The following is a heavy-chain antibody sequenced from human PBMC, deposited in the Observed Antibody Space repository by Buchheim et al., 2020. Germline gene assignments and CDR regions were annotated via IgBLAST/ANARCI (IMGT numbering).Heavy chain of an antibody. V-gene: IGHV3-30*02. CDR3: ARPGDTAMVYAFDY. D-gene: IGHD5-18*01. CDR1: GFTFSSYG. Sequence: QVQLVESGGGVVQPGRSLRLSCAASGFTFSSYGMHWVRQAPGKGLEWVAFIRYDGSNKYYADSVKGRFTISRDNSKNTLYLQMNSLGAEDTAVYYCARPGDTAMVYAFDYWGQGTL. J-gene: IGHJ4*02. CDR2: IRYDGSNK.